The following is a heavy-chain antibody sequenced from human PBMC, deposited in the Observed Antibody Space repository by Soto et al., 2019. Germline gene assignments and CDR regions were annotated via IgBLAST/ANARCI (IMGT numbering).Heavy chain of an antibody. D-gene: IGHD3-10*01. V-gene: IGHV1-18*04. CDR2: ISAYNGNT. Sequence: HVQLVQSGSDVKRAGASVRVSCKASGYTFVSYGLSWVRQAPGQGLEWMGWISAYNGNTGYAEQFQDRVTLTTDTSTSTAYLELRSLRFDDTAIYYCARDRADFYDSSTAFGDIWGPGTLVTVSP. J-gene: IGHJ4*02. CDR3: ARDRADFYDSSTAFGDI. CDR1: GYTFVSYG.